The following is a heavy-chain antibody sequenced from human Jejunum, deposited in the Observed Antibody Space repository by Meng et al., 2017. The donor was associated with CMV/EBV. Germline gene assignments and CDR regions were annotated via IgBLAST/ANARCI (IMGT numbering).Heavy chain of an antibody. CDR1: GFTFNNYA. J-gene: IGHJ4*02. D-gene: IGHD6-13*01. Sequence: SGFTFNNYAMTWVRQAPGKRLEWVSTVLGTGPTYYADYVKGRFTISRDDSRNTLFLQLNSLRDEDTAVFYCARGDSSTTWLVFDYWGLGTRVTVSS. CDR3: ARGDSSTTWLVFDY. V-gene: IGHV3-23*01. CDR2: VLGTGPT.